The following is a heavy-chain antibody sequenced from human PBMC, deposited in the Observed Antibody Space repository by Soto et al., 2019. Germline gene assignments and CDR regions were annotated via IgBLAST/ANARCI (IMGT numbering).Heavy chain of an antibody. Sequence: GGSLRLSCAASGFTFSSYAMHWVRQAPGKGLEWVAVISYDGSNKYYADSVKGRFTISRDNSKNTLYLQMNSLRAEDTAVYYCARPWKKQQLRRYYYYYGMDVWGQGTTVTVSS. J-gene: IGHJ6*02. CDR1: GFTFSSYA. D-gene: IGHD6-13*01. CDR3: ARPWKKQQLRRYYYYYGMDV. V-gene: IGHV3-30-3*01. CDR2: ISYDGSNK.